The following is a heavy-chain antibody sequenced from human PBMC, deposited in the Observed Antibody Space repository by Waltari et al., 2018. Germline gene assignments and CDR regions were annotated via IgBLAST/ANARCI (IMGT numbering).Heavy chain of an antibody. Sequence: QVQLVESGGGVVQPGRSLRLSCSASDFTLRSYSIHWVRQAPGKGLEWVAVISYNARNIYYVDAVKGRFTISRDNSKKTLFLQMNSLRDEDTAIYYCARDYCDRTNCHGMDVWGQGTAVTVSS. CDR3: ARDYCDRTNCHGMDV. D-gene: IGHD2-2*01. CDR1: DFTLRSYS. CDR2: ISYNARNI. J-gene: IGHJ6*02. V-gene: IGHV3-30*04.